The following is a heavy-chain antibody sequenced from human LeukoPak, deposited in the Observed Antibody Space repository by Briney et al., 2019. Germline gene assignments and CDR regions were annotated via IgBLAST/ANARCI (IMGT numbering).Heavy chain of an antibody. CDR1: GFTFSSYA. CDR2: ISGSGGST. J-gene: IGHJ6*02. Sequence: PGGSLRLSCAASGFTFSSYAMSWVRQAPGKGLEWVSAISGSGGSTYYADSVKGRFTISRDNSKNTLYLQMNSLRAEDTAVYYCARDRKQLVRGSYGMDVWGQGTTVTVSS. CDR3: ARDRKQLVRGSYGMDV. D-gene: IGHD6-13*01. V-gene: IGHV3-23*01.